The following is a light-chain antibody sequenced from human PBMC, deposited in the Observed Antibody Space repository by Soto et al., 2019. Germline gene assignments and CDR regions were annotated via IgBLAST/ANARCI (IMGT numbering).Light chain of an antibody. CDR2: VNN. Sequence: QSVLTQPPSTSGTPGQRVTISCSGSSSNIGSNTVNSYQQLPGTAPKLLISVNNQRPSGVPDRFSGSKSGTSGSLAISGLQAEDEADYYCTAWDDSLNGFVFGTGTKLTVL. CDR3: TAWDDSLNGFV. CDR1: SSNIGSNT. V-gene: IGLV1-44*01. J-gene: IGLJ1*01.